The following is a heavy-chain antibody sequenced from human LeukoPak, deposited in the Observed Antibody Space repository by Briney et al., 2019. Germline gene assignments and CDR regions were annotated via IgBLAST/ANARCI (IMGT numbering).Heavy chain of an antibody. CDR3: ARDLPVDY. CDR1: GYTFTSYD. D-gene: IGHD6-19*01. V-gene: IGHV1-8*01. J-gene: IGHJ4*02. Sequence: GASVKVSCKASGYTFTSYDINWVRQATGQGLEWMGWMNPNSGNTGYAQKLQGRVTMTTDTSTSTAYMELRSLRSDDTAVYYCARDLPVDYWGQGTLVTVSS. CDR2: MNPNSGNT.